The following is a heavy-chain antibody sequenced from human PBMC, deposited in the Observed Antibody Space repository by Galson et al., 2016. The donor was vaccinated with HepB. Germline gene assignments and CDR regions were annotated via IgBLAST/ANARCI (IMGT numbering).Heavy chain of an antibody. V-gene: IGHV3-64D*06. CDR2: ITANGDTT. D-gene: IGHD4-17*01. CDR3: MSPYYGDYKNF. Sequence: SVRLSCAVSGFTFRDYSMHWVRQAPGKRLEYVSAITANGDTTYYADSVQGRFTISRDNSKNTFYLQMTSLRSEDTAVYYCMSPYYGDYKNFWGQGTLVTVSS. J-gene: IGHJ4*02. CDR1: GFTFRDYS.